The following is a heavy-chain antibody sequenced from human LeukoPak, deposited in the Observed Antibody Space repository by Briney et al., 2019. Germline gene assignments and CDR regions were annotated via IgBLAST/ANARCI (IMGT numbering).Heavy chain of an antibody. CDR1: GGSISSGDYY. CDR2: IYYSGST. Sequence: PSETLSLTCTVSGGSISSGDYYWSWIRQHPGKGLEWIGYIYYSGSTYYNPSLKSRVTISVDTSKNQFSLKLSSVTAADTAVYYCARETPDYGETNWFDPWGPGNPGHRLL. CDR3: ARETPDYGETNWFDP. V-gene: IGHV4-31*03. D-gene: IGHD4-17*01. J-gene: IGHJ5*02.